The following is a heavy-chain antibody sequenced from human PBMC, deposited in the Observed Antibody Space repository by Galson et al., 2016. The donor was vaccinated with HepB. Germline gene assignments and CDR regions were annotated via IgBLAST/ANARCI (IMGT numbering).Heavy chain of an antibody. J-gene: IGHJ4*02. CDR3: ATVPLGYCSGGSCFLGGSVGLDY. CDR1: EYTLKKLS. Sequence: SVKVSCKVSEYTLKKLSIHWVRQAPGKGLEWMGGFDPEDGEITYAQKFQGRVTMTEDTSTDTAYMELSSLRSEDTAIYYCATVPLGYCSGGSCFLGGSVGLDYWGQGTLVTVSS. CDR2: FDPEDGEI. V-gene: IGHV1-24*01. D-gene: IGHD2-15*01.